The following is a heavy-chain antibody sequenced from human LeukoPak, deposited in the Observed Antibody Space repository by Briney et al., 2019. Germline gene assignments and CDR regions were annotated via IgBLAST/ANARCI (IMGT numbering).Heavy chain of an antibody. CDR1: GFTFPTYT. J-gene: IGHJ5*02. CDR3: ARDSGYGKYNWFDP. V-gene: IGHV3-21*01. Sequence: GGSLGLSCEASGFTFPTYTMNWVRQAPGKGLDGVSSISSSSTYIYYADSVKGRFTISRDNAKNSVYLQMNSLRAEDTAVYYCARDSGYGKYNWFDPWGQGTLVTVSS. D-gene: IGHD3-22*01. CDR2: ISSSSTYI.